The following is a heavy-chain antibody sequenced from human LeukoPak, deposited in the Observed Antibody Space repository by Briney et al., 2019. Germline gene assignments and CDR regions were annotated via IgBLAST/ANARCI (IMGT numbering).Heavy chain of an antibody. D-gene: IGHD5-18*01. V-gene: IGHV3-30*18. Sequence: HPGRSLRLSCAASGFTFSSYGMHWVRQAPGKGLEWVAVISYDGSNKYYADSVKGRFTISRDNSKNTLYLQMNSLRAEDTAVYYCAKDLNGYGYFFDYWGQGTLVTVSS. CDR1: GFTFSSYG. J-gene: IGHJ4*02. CDR2: ISYDGSNK. CDR3: AKDLNGYGYFFDY.